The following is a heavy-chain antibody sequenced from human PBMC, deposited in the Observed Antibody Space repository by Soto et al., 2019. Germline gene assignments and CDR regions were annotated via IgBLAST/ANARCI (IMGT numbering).Heavy chain of an antibody. J-gene: IGHJ6*02. CDR2: IYYSGST. CDR1: GGSISSGGYY. V-gene: IGHV4-31*03. CDR3: ARCRGGSCIYGMDV. D-gene: IGHD2-15*01. Sequence: QVQLQESGPGLVKPSQTLSLTCTVSGGSISSGGYYWSWIRQHPGKGLEWIGYIYYSGSTYYNPSRRRRVTVPVDASKNQFSLKLSSVPAADTAVYYCARCRGGSCIYGMDVWGQGTTVTVSS.